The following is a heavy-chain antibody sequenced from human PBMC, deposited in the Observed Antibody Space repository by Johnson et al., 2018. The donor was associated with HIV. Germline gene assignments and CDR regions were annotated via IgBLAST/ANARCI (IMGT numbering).Heavy chain of an antibody. CDR3: AREEGTDILTRGDAFDI. J-gene: IGHJ3*02. D-gene: IGHD3-9*01. V-gene: IGHV3-64*01. CDR2: ISSNGGST. CDR1: GFIFSSYA. Sequence: VLLVESGGGLVQPGGSLRLSCAASGFIFSSYAMHWVRQAPGKGLQYVSAISSNGGSTYYANSVKGRFTISRDNSRNTLYLQMGRLRAEDTAVYYCAREEGTDILTRGDAFDIWGQGTMVTVSS.